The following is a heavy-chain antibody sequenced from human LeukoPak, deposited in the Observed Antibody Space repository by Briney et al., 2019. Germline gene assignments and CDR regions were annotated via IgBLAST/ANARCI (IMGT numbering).Heavy chain of an antibody. V-gene: IGHV3-7*03. D-gene: IGHD3-16*01. Sequence: GGSLRLSCAASGFTLSSYWMNWARQAPGKGLEWVASINHNGNVNYYVDSVKGRFTISRDNAKNSLYLQMSNLRAEDTAVCFCARGGGLDVWGQGATVTVSS. CDR1: GFTLSSYW. CDR3: ARGGGLDV. CDR2: INHNGNVN. J-gene: IGHJ6*02.